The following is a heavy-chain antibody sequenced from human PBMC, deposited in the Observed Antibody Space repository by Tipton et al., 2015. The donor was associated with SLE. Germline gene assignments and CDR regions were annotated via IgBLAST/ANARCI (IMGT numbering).Heavy chain of an antibody. CDR2: IYYSGST. D-gene: IGHD3-22*01. Sequence: TLSLTCTVSGGSISSHYWSWIRQPPGKGLEWIGYIYYSGSTNYNPSLKSRVTISVDTSKNQFSLKLSSVTAADTAVYYCARDQGAYYYDSSGYWYNWFDPWGQGTLVTVSS. CDR1: GGSISSHY. V-gene: IGHV4-59*11. CDR3: ARDQGAYYYDSSGYWYNWFDP. J-gene: IGHJ5*02.